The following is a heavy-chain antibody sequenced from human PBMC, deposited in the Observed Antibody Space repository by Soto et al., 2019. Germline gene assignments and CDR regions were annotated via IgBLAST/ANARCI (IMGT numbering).Heavy chain of an antibody. CDR1: GYTFTRYA. CDR3: ARGSIAAGGYFDY. J-gene: IGHJ4*02. CDR2: INAGNGNT. Sequence: QVQLVQSGAEEKKPGASVKVSCKASGYTFTRYAMHWVRQAPGQRPEWMGWINAGNGNTKYSQKFQGRVTITRDTSASTAYMELSSLRSEDTAVYYCARGSIAAGGYFDYWGQGTLVTVSS. D-gene: IGHD6-6*01. V-gene: IGHV1-3*05.